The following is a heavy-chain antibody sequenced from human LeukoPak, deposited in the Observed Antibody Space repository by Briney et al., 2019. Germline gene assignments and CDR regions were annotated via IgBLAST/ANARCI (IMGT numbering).Heavy chain of an antibody. D-gene: IGHD3-3*01. J-gene: IGHJ3*01. Sequence: LPGGSLRLSCAASGFTFSSYWMHWVRQAPGKGLVWVSRINSDGSSTSYADSVKGRFTISRDNAKNSLYLQMNSLRAEDTAVYYCAKDAWAPSYDFWSGHLPGAFDFWGQGTMVTVSS. CDR1: GFTFSSYW. V-gene: IGHV3-74*01. CDR2: INSDGSST. CDR3: AKDAWAPSYDFWSGHLPGAFDF.